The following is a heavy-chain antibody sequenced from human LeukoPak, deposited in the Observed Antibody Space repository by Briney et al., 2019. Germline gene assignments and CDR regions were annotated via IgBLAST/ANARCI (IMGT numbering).Heavy chain of an antibody. Sequence: PGGSLRLSCAASGFTFSSYAMSWVRQAPGKGLEWVSAISGSGGSTYYADSVKGRFTISRDNSKNTLYLQMNSLRAEDTAVYYCARATLRIAARPYLSSGDAFDIWGQGTMVTVSS. CDR1: GFTFSSYA. D-gene: IGHD6-6*01. V-gene: IGHV3-23*01. CDR2: ISGSGGST. J-gene: IGHJ3*02. CDR3: ARATLRIAARPYLSSGDAFDI.